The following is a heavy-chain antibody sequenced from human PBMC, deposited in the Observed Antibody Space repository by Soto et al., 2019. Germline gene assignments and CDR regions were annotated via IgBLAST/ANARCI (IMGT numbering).Heavy chain of an antibody. V-gene: IGHV3-23*01. Sequence: EVQLLESGGGLVQPGGSLRLSCAVSGFTFSSYAMSWVRQAPGKGLEWVSTISGSGGNTYYADSVKGRFTGSRDNSHNMLYLQINSLRAEDTAVYYCANSAGVNSGYVYWGQGTLVTVSS. D-gene: IGHD5-12*01. J-gene: IGHJ4*02. CDR1: GFTFSSYA. CDR2: ISGSGGNT. CDR3: ANSAGVNSGYVY.